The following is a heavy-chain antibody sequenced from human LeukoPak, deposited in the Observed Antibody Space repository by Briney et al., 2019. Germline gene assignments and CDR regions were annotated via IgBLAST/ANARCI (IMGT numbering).Heavy chain of an antibody. D-gene: IGHD3-16*02. J-gene: IGHJ4*02. CDR1: GFTFSSYA. CDR2: ISGSGGST. Sequence: GGSLRLSCAASGFTFSSYAMSWVRQAPGKGLEWVSAISGSGGSTYYADSVKGRFTISRDNSKNTLYLQMHSLRAEDTAVYYCAKPPFYVWGSYRWDFDYWGQGTLVTVSS. V-gene: IGHV3-23*01. CDR3: AKPPFYVWGSYRWDFDY.